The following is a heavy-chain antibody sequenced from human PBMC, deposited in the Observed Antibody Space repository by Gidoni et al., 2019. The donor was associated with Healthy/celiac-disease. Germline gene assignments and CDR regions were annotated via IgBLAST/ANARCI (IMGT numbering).Heavy chain of an antibody. Sequence: EVQLVESGGGLVQPGRSLRLSCAASGFTFDDYAMHWVRQAPGKGLEWVSGISWNSGSIGYADSVKGRFTISRDNAKNSLYLQMNSLRAEDTALYYCAKDISQSIAVAGNLWDYWGQGTLVTVSS. CDR3: AKDISQSIAVAGNLWDY. D-gene: IGHD6-19*01. J-gene: IGHJ4*02. V-gene: IGHV3-9*01. CDR1: GFTFDDYA. CDR2: ISWNSGSI.